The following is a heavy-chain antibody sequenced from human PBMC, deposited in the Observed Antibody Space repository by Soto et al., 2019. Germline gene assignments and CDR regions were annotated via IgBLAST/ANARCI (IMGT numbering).Heavy chain of an antibody. CDR2: IIPILGIA. CDR3: ARAGTNGVCYNCYDY. J-gene: IGHJ4*02. Sequence: QVQLVQSGAEVKKPGSSVKVSCKASGGTFSSYTISWVRQAPGQGLEWMGRIIPILGIANYAQKFQGRVTINADKSTSTAYMELSSLRSEDTAVYYCARAGTNGVCYNCYDYWGQGTLVTVSS. V-gene: IGHV1-69*02. D-gene: IGHD2-8*01. CDR1: GGTFSSYT.